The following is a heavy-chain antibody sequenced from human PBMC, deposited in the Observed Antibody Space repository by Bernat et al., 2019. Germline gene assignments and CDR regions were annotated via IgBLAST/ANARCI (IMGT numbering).Heavy chain of an antibody. CDR3: AKCPIRPTEVDY. CDR1: GFTFSSYA. J-gene: IGHJ4*02. Sequence: EVQLLESGGGLVQPGGSLRLSCAASGFTFSSYAMSWVRQAPGKGLGWVSAISGSGGRKYYADSVKGRFTISRDNSKNTLYLQMNSLRAEDTAVYYCAKCPIRPTEVDYWGQGTLVTVSS. V-gene: IGHV3-23*01. CDR2: ISGSGGRK.